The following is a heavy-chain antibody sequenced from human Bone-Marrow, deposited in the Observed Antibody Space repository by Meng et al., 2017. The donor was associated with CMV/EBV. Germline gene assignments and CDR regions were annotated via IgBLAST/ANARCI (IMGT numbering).Heavy chain of an antibody. CDR1: GGSFSGYY. V-gene: IGHV4-34*01. CDR2: INHSGST. J-gene: IGHJ4*02. Sequence: SETLSLTCAVCGGSFSGYYWSWIRQLPGRGLEWSGEINHSGSTNYNPSLKSRVTISVDTSKNQFSLKLSSVTAADTAVYYCARGRSSSGWYAEDYWGQGTLVTVSS. CDR3: ARGRSSSGWYAEDY. D-gene: IGHD6-19*01.